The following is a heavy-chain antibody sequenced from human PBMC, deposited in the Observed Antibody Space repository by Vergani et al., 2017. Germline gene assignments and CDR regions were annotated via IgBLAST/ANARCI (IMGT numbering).Heavy chain of an antibody. J-gene: IGHJ4*02. CDR2: IRYDGSNK. V-gene: IGHV3-30*02. CDR3: AKDLRGGFGESPEYYFDY. CDR1: GFTFSSYG. D-gene: IGHD3-10*01. Sequence: VQLVESGGGLVKPGGSLRLSCAASGFTFSSYGMHWVRQAPGKGLEWVAFIRYDGSNKYYADSVKGRFTISRDNSKNTLYLQMNSLRAEDTAVYYCAKDLRGGFGESPEYYFDYWGQGTLVTVSS.